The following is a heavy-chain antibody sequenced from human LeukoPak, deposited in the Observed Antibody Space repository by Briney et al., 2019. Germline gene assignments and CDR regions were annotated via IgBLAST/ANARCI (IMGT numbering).Heavy chain of an antibody. CDR2: IYYSGST. Sequence: KPSETLSLTCSVSGGSISIYYWSWIRQPPGKGLEWIGYIYYSGSTNYNLSLKNRVTMSIDTSKNQFSLKLSSVTAADTAVYYCARDQNSGDTSGYYGEFDYWGQGTLVTVSS. CDR1: GGSISIYY. D-gene: IGHD3-22*01. V-gene: IGHV4-59*01. CDR3: ARDQNSGDTSGYYGEFDY. J-gene: IGHJ4*02.